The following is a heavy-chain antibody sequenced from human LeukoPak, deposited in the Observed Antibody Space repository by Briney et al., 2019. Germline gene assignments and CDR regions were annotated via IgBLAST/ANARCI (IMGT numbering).Heavy chain of an antibody. CDR2: IYYSGST. D-gene: IGHD3-22*01. V-gene: IGHV4-39*07. CDR1: GGSISSSSYY. J-gene: IGHJ3*02. CDR3: ARESLSSGPHERDAFDI. Sequence: SETLSLTCTVSGGSISSSSYYWGWIRQPPGKGLEWIGSIYYSGSTYYNPSLKSRVTISVDKSKNQFSLRLSSVTAADTAVYYCARESLSSGPHERDAFDIWGQGTMVTVSS.